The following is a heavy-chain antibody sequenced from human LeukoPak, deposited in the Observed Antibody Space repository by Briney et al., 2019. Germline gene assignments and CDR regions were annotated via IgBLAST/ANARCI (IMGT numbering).Heavy chain of an antibody. CDR2: INHSGST. D-gene: IGHD6-13*01. CDR3: ARGRPIAGYYYYYGMDV. J-gene: IGHJ6*02. V-gene: IGHV4-34*01. Sequence: SETLSLTCAVYGRSFSGYYWSWIRQPPGKGLEWIGEINHSGSTNYNPSLKSRVTISVDTSKNQFSLKLSSVTAADTAVYYCARGRPIAGYYYYYGMDVWGQGTTVTVSS. CDR1: GRSFSGYY.